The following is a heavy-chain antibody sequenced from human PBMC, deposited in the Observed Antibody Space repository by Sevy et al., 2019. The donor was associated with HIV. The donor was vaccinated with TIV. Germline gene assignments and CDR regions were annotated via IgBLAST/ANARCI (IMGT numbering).Heavy chain of an antibody. D-gene: IGHD2-15*01. CDR2: FDPEDGET. CDR3: ATGRGELGYCRGGSCYARFCAPMDV. V-gene: IGHV1-24*01. Sequence: ASVKVSCKVSGYTLTELSMYWVRQAPGKGLEWMGGFDPEDGETIYAQKFQGRVTMTEDASTDPAKMGLSSLRSEDTAVYYWATGRGELGYCRGGSCYARFCAPMDVWGQGTTVTVSS. CDR1: GYTLTELS. J-gene: IGHJ6*02.